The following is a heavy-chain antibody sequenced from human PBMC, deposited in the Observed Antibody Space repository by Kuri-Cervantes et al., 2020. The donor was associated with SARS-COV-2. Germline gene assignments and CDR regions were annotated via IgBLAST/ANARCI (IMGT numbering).Heavy chain of an antibody. Sequence: LSLTCSASGFTFSKFAVHWLRQAPGKGLEWVAIISFDGIDKYYGDSVKGRFTISRDNSKNTLYLQMNSLRAEDTAVYYCAGETGTFEYWGQGTLVTVSS. CDR3: AGETGTFEY. J-gene: IGHJ4*02. CDR1: GFTFSKFA. V-gene: IGHV3-30*03. D-gene: IGHD1-1*01. CDR2: ISFDGIDK.